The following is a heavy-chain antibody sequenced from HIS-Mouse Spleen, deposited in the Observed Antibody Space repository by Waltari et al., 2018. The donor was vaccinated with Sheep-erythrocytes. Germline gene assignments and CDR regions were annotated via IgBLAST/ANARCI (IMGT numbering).Heavy chain of an antibody. Sequence: SISSSSSYIYYADSVKGRFTISRDNAKNSLYLQMNSLRAEDTAVYYCARPEIVVPAAIHSSSWYYFDYWGQGTLVTVSS. CDR3: ARPEIVVPAAIHSSSWYYFDY. D-gene: IGHD2-2*01. CDR2: ISSSSSYI. V-gene: IGHV3-21*01. J-gene: IGHJ4*02.